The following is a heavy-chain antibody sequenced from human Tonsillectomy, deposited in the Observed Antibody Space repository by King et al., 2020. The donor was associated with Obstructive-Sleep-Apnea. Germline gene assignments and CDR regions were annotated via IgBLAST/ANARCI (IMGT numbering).Heavy chain of an antibody. CDR2: VFYTGST. V-gene: IGHV4-59*01. J-gene: IGHJ4*02. CDR3: ARVHGLRHFDSDQYYFDY. D-gene: IGHD3-9*01. CDR1: GGSISTYY. Sequence: QLQESGPGLVKPSETLSLTCSVSGGSISTYYWTWIRQPPGKGLEWIGYVFYTGSTDYNPSLKSQVTISIDTSKNQFSLKVNSVTAADTAVYHCARVHGLRHFDSDQYYFDYWGQGTLVTVSS.